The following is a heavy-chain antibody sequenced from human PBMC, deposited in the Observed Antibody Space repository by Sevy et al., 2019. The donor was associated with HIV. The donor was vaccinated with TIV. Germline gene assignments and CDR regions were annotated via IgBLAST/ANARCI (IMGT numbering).Heavy chain of an antibody. D-gene: IGHD1-26*01. CDR3: AGENAWGRGYS. J-gene: IGHJ4*02. CDR1: GGTITSLY. Sequence: SDTLSLTCTVSGGTITSLYWNWIRQPPGKGLEWIANIYYNGHITYNPSLKSRVTLSLDTSKNQFSLRQSSVTAADTAMYYCAGENAWGRGYSWGQGTLVTVSS. CDR2: IYYNGHI. V-gene: IGHV4-59*08.